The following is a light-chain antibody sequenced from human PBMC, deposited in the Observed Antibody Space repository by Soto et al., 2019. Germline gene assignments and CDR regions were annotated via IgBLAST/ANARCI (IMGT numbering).Light chain of an antibody. Sequence: QSVLTQPPSVSGAPGQRVTISCTGSSSNIGAGYDVHWYQQLPGTAPKLLIYGNSSRPSGVPDRFSGSKSGTSASLAITGLQAEDEADYYCQSYDSSLSGSRVFDGGTKLTVL. CDR1: SSNIGAGYD. V-gene: IGLV1-40*01. J-gene: IGLJ2*01. CDR3: QSYDSSLSGSRV. CDR2: GNS.